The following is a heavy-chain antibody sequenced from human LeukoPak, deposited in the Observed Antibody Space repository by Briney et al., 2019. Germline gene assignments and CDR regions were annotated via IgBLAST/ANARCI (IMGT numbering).Heavy chain of an antibody. Sequence: PGGSLRLSCAASGFTFSSYSMNWVRQAPGKGLEWVSYISSSSSTIYYADSVKGRFTISRDNAKNSLYLQMNSLRAEDTAVYYCARDRPYYYDSSGPNDAFDIWGQGTMVTVSS. D-gene: IGHD3-22*01. CDR1: GFTFSSYS. CDR3: ARDRPYYYDSSGPNDAFDI. V-gene: IGHV3-48*01. CDR2: ISSSSSTI. J-gene: IGHJ3*02.